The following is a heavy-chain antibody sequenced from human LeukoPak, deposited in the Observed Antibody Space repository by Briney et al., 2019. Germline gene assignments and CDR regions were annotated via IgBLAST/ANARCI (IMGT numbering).Heavy chain of an antibody. CDR2: IYYSGST. J-gene: IGHJ5*02. CDR3: ARENLGSYGSGSYYNGNWFDP. D-gene: IGHD3-10*01. Sequence: SETLSLTCTVSGGSISSYYWSWIRQPPGKGLEWIGDIYYSGSTNYNPSLKSRVTISVDTSKNQFSLKLSSVTAADTAVYYCARENLGSYGSGSYYNGNWFDPWGQGTLVTVSS. CDR1: GGSISSYY. V-gene: IGHV4-59*01.